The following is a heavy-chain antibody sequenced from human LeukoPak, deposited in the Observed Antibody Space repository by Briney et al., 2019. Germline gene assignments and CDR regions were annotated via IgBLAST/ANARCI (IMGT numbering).Heavy chain of an antibody. D-gene: IGHD4-17*01. CDR1: GFIFSNYA. J-gene: IGHJ3*02. Sequence: GGSLRLSCAASGFIFSNYALKWLRQSPEKGLEWVSAIRGSGGGTFYADSVKGRFTISRDNSKNTLYLQMNGRRAEDTAVYYCATVPNGDYIGAFDMWGRGTLVTVPS. CDR3: ATVPNGDYIGAFDM. CDR2: IRGSGGGT. V-gene: IGHV3-23*01.